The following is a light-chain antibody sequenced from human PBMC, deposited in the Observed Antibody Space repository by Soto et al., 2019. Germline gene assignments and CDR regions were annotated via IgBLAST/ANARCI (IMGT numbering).Light chain of an antibody. J-gene: IGKJ3*01. V-gene: IGKV1-39*01. CDR2: AAS. CDR3: QQSYSTPFP. Sequence: DLQMTQSPSSLSASVGDRVTITCRASQSISSYLNWYQQKPGKAPKLLLYAASSLQSGVPSRFSGSGSGTHFPLYISSLQPEDFATYYCQQSYSTPFPFGPGTKVDI. CDR1: QSISSY.